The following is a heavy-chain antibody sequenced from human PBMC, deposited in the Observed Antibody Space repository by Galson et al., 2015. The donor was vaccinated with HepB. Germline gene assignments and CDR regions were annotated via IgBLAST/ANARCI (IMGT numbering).Heavy chain of an antibody. Sequence: SLRLSCAASGFTFSTYAMSWVRQAPAKGLEWVSTIRGSGGSTHYVDSVKGRFTISRDNSKNSLYLQMNSLTLEDTAVYYCARAPDRYGGYAYFDYWGQGTLVTLSS. J-gene: IGHJ4*02. V-gene: IGHV3-23*01. CDR2: IRGSGGST. CDR1: GFTFSTYA. D-gene: IGHD5-12*01. CDR3: ARAPDRYGGYAYFDY.